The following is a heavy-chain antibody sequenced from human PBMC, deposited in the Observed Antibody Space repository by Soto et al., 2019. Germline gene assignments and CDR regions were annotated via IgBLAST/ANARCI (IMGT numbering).Heavy chain of an antibody. J-gene: IGHJ3*02. CDR1: GFTFSSYW. D-gene: IGHD3-3*01. CDR2: INSDGSST. Sequence: EVQLVESGGGLVQPGGSLRLSCAASGFTFSSYWMHWVRQAPGKGLVWVSRINSDGSSTSYADSVKGRFTISRDNAKNTLYLQMNSLRAEDTAVYYCARDLSTNYDFWSGDAFDIWGQGTMVTVSS. CDR3: ARDLSTNYDFWSGDAFDI. V-gene: IGHV3-74*01.